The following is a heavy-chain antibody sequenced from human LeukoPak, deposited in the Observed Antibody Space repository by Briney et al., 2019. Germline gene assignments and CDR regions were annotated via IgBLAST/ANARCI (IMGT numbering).Heavy chain of an antibody. Sequence: ASVKVSCKASGYTFTSYGISWVRQAPGQGLEWMGWISAYNGNTNYAQKLQGRVTMTTDTSTSTAYMELRSLRSDDTAVYYCARGKDIVLMVYALDYWGQGTLVTVSS. CDR1: GYTFTSYG. CDR3: ARGKDIVLMVYALDY. V-gene: IGHV1-18*01. J-gene: IGHJ4*02. CDR2: ISAYNGNT. D-gene: IGHD2-8*01.